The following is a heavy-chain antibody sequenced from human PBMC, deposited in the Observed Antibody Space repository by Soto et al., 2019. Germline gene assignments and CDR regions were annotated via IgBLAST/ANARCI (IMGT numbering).Heavy chain of an antibody. CDR1: GYSISSGYY. Sequence: NPSETLSLTCAVSGYSISSGYYWGWIRQPPGKGLEWIGSIYHSGSTYYNPSLKSRVTISVDTSKNQFSLKLSSVTAADTAVYYCARGPYDFWSGYSYYFDYWGQGTLVTVSS. CDR3: ARGPYDFWSGYSYYFDY. CDR2: IYHSGST. D-gene: IGHD3-3*01. J-gene: IGHJ4*02. V-gene: IGHV4-38-2*01.